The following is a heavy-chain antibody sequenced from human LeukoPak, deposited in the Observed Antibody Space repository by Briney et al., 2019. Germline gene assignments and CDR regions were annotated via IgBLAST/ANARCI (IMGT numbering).Heavy chain of an antibody. CDR3: ARAVQYYDFWSGYYTTYWDFDY. Sequence: ASVKVSCKASGYTFTSYGISWVRQAPGQGLEWMGWISAYNGNTNYAQKLQGRVTMTTDTSTSTAYMELRSLRSDDTAVYYCARAVQYYDFWSGYYTTYWDFDYWGQGTLVTVSS. CDR2: ISAYNGNT. CDR1: GYTFTSYG. D-gene: IGHD3-3*01. J-gene: IGHJ4*02. V-gene: IGHV1-18*01.